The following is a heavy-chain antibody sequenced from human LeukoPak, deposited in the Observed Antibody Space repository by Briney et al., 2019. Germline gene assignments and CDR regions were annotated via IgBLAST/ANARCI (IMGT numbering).Heavy chain of an antibody. D-gene: IGHD6-13*01. CDR3: ASVSAGYSNDFDY. J-gene: IGHJ4*02. CDR1: GFTFSSYA. V-gene: IGHV3-30-3*01. Sequence: GGSLRLSCAASGFTFSSYAMHWVRQAPGKGLEWVAVISYDGSNKYYADSVKGRFTISRDNSKNTLYLQMNSLRAEDTAVYYCASVSAGYSNDFDYWGQGTLVTVSS. CDR2: ISYDGSNK.